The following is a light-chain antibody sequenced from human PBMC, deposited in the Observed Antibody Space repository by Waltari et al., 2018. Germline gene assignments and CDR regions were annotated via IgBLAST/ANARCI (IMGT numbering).Light chain of an antibody. CDR1: SSNIGAGYA. CDR2: GNS. J-gene: IGLJ2*01. V-gene: IGLV1-40*01. CDR3: QSYDSSLSGSGVV. Sequence: QSVLTQPPSVSGAPGQRVTISCTGSSSNIGAGYAVHRYQQLPGTAPKLLIYGNSNRPSGVPDRFSGSKSGTSASLAITGLQAEDEADYYCQSYDSSLSGSGVVFGGGTKLTVL.